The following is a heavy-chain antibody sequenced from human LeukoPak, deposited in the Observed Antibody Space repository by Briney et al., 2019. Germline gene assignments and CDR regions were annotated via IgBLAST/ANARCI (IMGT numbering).Heavy chain of an antibody. CDR2: ISGSGGST. V-gene: IGHV3-23*01. CDR1: GFTFSSYA. D-gene: IGHD3-3*01. CDR3: AKASYDFWSGYLDY. J-gene: IGHJ4*02. Sequence: GGSLRLSCAASGFTFSSYAMSWARQAPGKGLEWVSAISGSGGSTYYADPVKGRFTISRGNSKNTLYLQMNSLRAEDTAVYYCAKASYDFWSGYLDYWGQGTLVTVSS.